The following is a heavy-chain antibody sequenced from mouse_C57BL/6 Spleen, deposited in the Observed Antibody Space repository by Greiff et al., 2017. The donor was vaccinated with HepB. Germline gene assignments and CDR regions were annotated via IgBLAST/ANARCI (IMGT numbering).Heavy chain of an antibody. D-gene: IGHD2-4*01. V-gene: IGHV5-16*01. J-gene: IGHJ3*01. CDR2: INYDGSST. CDR3: ARPYDYDVGIFAY. CDR1: GFTFSDYY. Sequence: EVKLVESEGGLVQPGSSMKLSCTASGFTFSDYYMAWVRQVPEKGLEWVANINYDGSSTYYLDSLKSRFIISRDNAKNILYLQMSSLKSEDTATYYCARPYDYDVGIFAYWGQGTLVTVSA.